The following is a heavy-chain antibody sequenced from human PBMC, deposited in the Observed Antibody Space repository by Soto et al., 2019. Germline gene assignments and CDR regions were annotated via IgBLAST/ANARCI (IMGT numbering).Heavy chain of an antibody. CDR3: AGNSYAYYCYAMDV. Sequence: EVQLVESGGGLVKPGGSLRLSCAASCFTFSNAWMNWVRQAPGKGLEWVGRIRSKTEGATTDYAAPVKGRFTISRDDSKNTLYVQMNSLKTEDTAVYYCAGNSYAYYCYAMDVWGQGTTVTVSS. D-gene: IGHD1-26*01. CDR1: CFTFSNAW. J-gene: IGHJ6*02. V-gene: IGHV3-15*07. CDR2: IRSKTEGATT.